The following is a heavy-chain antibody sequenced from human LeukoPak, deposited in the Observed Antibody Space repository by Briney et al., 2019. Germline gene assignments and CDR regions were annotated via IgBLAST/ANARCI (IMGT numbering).Heavy chain of an antibody. Sequence: PSETLSLTCTVSGGSISSYYWSWIRQPAGKGLEWIGRIYTSGRTNYNPSLKSRASVSVDTSKSQFSLRLTSVTAADTAVYYCARRAPFSNWFDPWGQGTLVIVSS. CDR1: GGSISSYY. V-gene: IGHV4-4*07. CDR3: ARRAPFSNWFDP. CDR2: IYTSGRT. D-gene: IGHD2-2*01. J-gene: IGHJ5*02.